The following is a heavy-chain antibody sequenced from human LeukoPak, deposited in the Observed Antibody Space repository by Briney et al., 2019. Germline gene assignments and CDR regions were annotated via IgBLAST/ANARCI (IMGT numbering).Heavy chain of an antibody. V-gene: IGHV3-23*01. CDR1: GFTFSSYA. CDR2: ISGSGGST. D-gene: IGHD5-12*01. J-gene: IGHJ4*02. CDR3: AKDGRGYPDY. Sequence: PGGSRRLSCAASGFTFSSYAMSWVRQAPGKGVEWVSAISGSGGSTYYADSVKGRFTISRGNSKNTLYLQMNSLRAEDTAVYYCAKDGRGYPDYWGQGALVTVSS.